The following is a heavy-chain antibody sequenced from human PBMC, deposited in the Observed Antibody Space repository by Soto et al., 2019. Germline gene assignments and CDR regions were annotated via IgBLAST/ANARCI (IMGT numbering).Heavy chain of an antibody. CDR3: AKELTYYYGSGSSGPQNWFDP. CDR2: ISGSGGST. J-gene: IGHJ5*02. V-gene: IGHV3-23*01. D-gene: IGHD3-10*01. CDR1: GFTFSSYA. Sequence: GGSLRLSCAASGFTFSSYAMSWVRQAPGKGLEWVSAISGSGGSTYYADSVKGRFTISRDNSKNTLYLQMNSLRAEDTAVYYCAKELTYYYGSGSSGPQNWFDPWGQGTLVTVSS.